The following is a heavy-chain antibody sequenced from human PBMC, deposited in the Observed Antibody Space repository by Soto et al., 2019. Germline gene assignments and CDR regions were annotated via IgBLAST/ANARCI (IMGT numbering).Heavy chain of an antibody. CDR2: IYYSGST. CDR1: CGYISSYY. J-gene: IGHJ4*02. V-gene: IGHV4-59*08. CDR3: ARHSRASYDYIWGSYRYHFDY. D-gene: IGHD3-16*02. Sequence: TSETLSLTYTVSCGYISSYYCRCIRQPPGKGLEWIGYIYYSGSTNYNPSLKSRVTISVDTSKNQFSLKLSSVTAADTAVYYCARHSRASYDYIWGSYRYHFDYWGQGTLVTVSS.